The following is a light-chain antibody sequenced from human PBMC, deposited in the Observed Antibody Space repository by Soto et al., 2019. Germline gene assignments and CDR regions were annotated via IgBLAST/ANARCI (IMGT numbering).Light chain of an antibody. CDR1: SIGSKS. V-gene: IGLV3-21*02. CDR3: QVWDTRSEHYV. Sequence: ELTQSPSVSVAPGQTVTITCGGSSIGSKSVHWYQQKPGQAPVLVVYDDSDRRSGIPERFSGSNSGNTATLTITRVEAGDEADYHCQVWDTRSEHYVFGPGTKLTVL. J-gene: IGLJ1*01. CDR2: DDS.